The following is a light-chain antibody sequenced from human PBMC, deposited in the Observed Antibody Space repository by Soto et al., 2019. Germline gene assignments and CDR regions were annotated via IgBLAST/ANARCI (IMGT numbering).Light chain of an antibody. J-gene: IGLJ1*01. CDR1: SSNIGSNY. CDR3: AAWDDSLSAYV. V-gene: IGLV1-47*01. Sequence: QSVLTQPPSASGTPGQRVTISCSGSSSNIGSNYVYWYQQLPGTAPKLLIYRNNQRPSGVPDRFSGSKSGTSASLAISGLRSGDEADYYCAAWDDSLSAYVFGTGTKLTVL. CDR2: RNN.